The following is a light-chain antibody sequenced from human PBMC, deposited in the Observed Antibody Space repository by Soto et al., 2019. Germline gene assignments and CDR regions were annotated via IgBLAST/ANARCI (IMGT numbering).Light chain of an antibody. J-gene: IGKJ1*01. CDR1: QSLVHSDGNTY. V-gene: IGKV2-24*01. Sequence: EIVMPQTPLSSPVTLGQPASISCRSSQSLVHSDGNTYLNWLRQRPGPPPRLLIYKISNRFYGVPDGVSGSGAGTDFTLKISSVETEDGGVYSCMQVTRFPWTFGQGTKVEI. CDR2: KIS. CDR3: MQVTRFPWT.